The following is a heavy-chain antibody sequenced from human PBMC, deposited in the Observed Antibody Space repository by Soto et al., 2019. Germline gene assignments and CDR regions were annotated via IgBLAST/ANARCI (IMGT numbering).Heavy chain of an antibody. Sequence: PSETLSLTCAVSGGSISSGGYSWSWIRQPPGKGLESIGYIYHSGSTYYNPSLNSRVTISVDRSKNQFSMKLSSVTAADTAVYYCARASAGYGDMGTWFDPWGQGNLVTVSS. CDR3: ARASAGYGDMGTWFDP. V-gene: IGHV4-30-2*01. CDR2: IYHSGST. CDR1: GGSISSGGYS. D-gene: IGHD4-17*01. J-gene: IGHJ5*02.